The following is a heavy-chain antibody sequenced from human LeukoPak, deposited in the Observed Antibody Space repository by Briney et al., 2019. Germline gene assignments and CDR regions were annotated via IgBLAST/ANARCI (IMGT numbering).Heavy chain of an antibody. J-gene: IGHJ4*02. CDR2: ISGSGGST. Sequence: PGGSLSLSCAASGFTFGSYAMSWVRQAPGKGVEWVSAISGSGGSTYYADSVKGRFTISRDNSKNTLYLQMNSLRAEDTAVYYCAKESSKYNWNDGGIDYWGQGTLVTVSS. CDR3: AKESSKYNWNDGGIDY. CDR1: GFTFGSYA. V-gene: IGHV3-23*01. D-gene: IGHD1-20*01.